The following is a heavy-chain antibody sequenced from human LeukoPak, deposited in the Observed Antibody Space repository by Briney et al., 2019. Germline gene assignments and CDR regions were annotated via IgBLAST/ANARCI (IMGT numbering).Heavy chain of an antibody. D-gene: IGHD5-24*01. Sequence: GRSLRLSCVASGFTFSSHGMHWVRQAPGKGLEWVAVIWYDGSHRYYPDSVKGRFTISRDNSKNTLFLQMDSLRVDDTAVYYCVRDNAAADGALDYWGQESLVTVSS. CDR3: VRDNAAADGALDY. CDR2: IWYDGSHR. V-gene: IGHV3-33*01. J-gene: IGHJ4*02. CDR1: GFTFSSHG.